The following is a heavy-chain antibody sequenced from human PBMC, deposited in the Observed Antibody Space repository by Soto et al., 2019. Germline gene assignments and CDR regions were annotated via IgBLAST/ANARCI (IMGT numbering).Heavy chain of an antibody. D-gene: IGHD2-15*01. V-gene: IGHV4-31*03. J-gene: IGHJ4*02. CDR2: IYYSGST. CDR3: ARESCSGGSCYLDY. CDR1: GGSISSGGYY. Sequence: SETLSLTCTVSGGSISSGGYYWSWIRQHPGKGLEWIGYIYYSGSTYYNPSLKSRVTISVDTSKTQFSLKLSSVTAADSAVYTCARESCSGGSCYLDYWGQGTLVTVSS.